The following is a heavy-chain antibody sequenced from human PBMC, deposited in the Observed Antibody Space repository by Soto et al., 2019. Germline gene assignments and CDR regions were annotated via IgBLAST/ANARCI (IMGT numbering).Heavy chain of an antibody. CDR2: INPSGDST. D-gene: IGHD6-13*01. CDR1: GFTFSRHG. Sequence: VGSLRLSCVASGFTFSRHGLSWVRQAPGKGLEWVSTINPSGDSTFYADSVKGRFTISRDNSKNTVYLQMNSLSVGDTAVYLCAKVDVSTAGSFDYWGQGALVTVSS. CDR3: AKVDVSTAGSFDY. V-gene: IGHV3-23*01. J-gene: IGHJ4*02.